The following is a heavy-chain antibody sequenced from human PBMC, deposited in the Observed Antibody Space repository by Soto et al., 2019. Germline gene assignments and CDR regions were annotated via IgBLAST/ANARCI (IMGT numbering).Heavy chain of an antibody. CDR2: IYHSGST. Sequence: SETLSLTCAVSGYSISSGYYWGWIRQPPGKGLEWIGSIYHSGSTYYNPSLKSRVTISVDTSKNQFSLKLSSVTAADTAVYYCARDPLYGDFGMDVWGQGTTVTVS. V-gene: IGHV4-38-2*02. CDR1: GYSISSGYY. J-gene: IGHJ6*02. CDR3: ARDPLYGDFGMDV. D-gene: IGHD4-17*01.